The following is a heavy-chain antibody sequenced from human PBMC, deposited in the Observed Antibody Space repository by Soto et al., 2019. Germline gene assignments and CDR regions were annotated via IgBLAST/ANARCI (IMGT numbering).Heavy chain of an antibody. Sequence: GGSLRLSCSASGFTFSSYAMHWVRQAPGKGLEYVSAISSNGGSTYYADSVKGRFTISRDNSKNTLYLQMSSLRAEDTAVYYCVKDVAHSSSWYAYWGQGTLVTVSS. J-gene: IGHJ4*02. CDR1: GFTFSSYA. CDR2: ISSNGGST. V-gene: IGHV3-64D*09. CDR3: VKDVAHSSSWYAY. D-gene: IGHD6-13*01.